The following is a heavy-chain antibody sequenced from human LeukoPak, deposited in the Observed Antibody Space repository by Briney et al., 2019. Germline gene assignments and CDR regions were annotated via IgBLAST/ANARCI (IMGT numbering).Heavy chain of an antibody. CDR1: GYTFTGYY. J-gene: IGHJ4*02. V-gene: IGHV1-2*02. Sequence: ASVKVSCKASGYTFTGYYMHWVRQAPGQGLEWMGWINPNSGGTNYAQKFQGRVTMTRDTSISTAYMELSRLRSDDTAVYYCARLAAAGALFDYWGQGTLVTVSS. D-gene: IGHD6-13*01. CDR2: INPNSGGT. CDR3: ARLAAAGALFDY.